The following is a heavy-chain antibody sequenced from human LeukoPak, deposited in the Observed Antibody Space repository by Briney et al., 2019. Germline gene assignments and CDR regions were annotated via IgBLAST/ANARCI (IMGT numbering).Heavy chain of an antibody. CDR3: ARDWSSGYPSAWFDP. D-gene: IGHD3-22*01. CDR2: ISAYNGNT. V-gene: IGHV1-18*01. Sequence: ASVKVSCKASGYTFISYGISWVRQTPGQGLEWMGWISAYNGNTKYAQKFQGRVTLTTDTSTSTAYMELRSLRSDDTAVYYCARDWSSGYPSAWFDPWGQGTLVTVSS. CDR1: GYTFISYG. J-gene: IGHJ5*02.